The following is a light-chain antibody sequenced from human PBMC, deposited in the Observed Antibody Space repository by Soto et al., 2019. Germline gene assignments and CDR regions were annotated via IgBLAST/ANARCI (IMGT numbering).Light chain of an antibody. J-gene: IGLJ1*01. V-gene: IGLV2-14*01. CDR3: NSYTSSSTLYV. CDR1: SSDIGTYNY. CDR2: EVS. Sequence: QSALTQPASVSGSPGQSITISCTGTSSDIGTYNYVSWYQQHPGKAPKLMLYEVSNRPSGVSNRFFGSKSGNTASLTISGLQAEDEADYFRNSYTSSSTLYVFGTGTKLTVL.